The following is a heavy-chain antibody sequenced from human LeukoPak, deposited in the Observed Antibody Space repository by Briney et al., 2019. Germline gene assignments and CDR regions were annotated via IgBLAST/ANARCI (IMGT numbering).Heavy chain of an antibody. Sequence: GASVKVSCKASGYTFTGYYMHWVRQAPGQGLEWMGWINPNSGGTNYAQRLQGRVTMTTDTSTSTAYMELRSLRSDDTAVYYCARAGYCSGGSCYPYYYYYYMDVWGKGTTVTVSS. CDR2: INPNSGGT. D-gene: IGHD2-15*01. V-gene: IGHV1-2*02. J-gene: IGHJ6*03. CDR3: ARAGYCSGGSCYPYYYYYYMDV. CDR1: GYTFTGYY.